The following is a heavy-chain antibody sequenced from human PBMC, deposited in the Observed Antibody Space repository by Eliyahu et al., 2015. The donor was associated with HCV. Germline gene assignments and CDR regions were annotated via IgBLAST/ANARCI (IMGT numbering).Heavy chain of an antibody. CDR1: GGSFSGYY. CDR3: ASAGNHYYFDY. Sequence: QVQLQQWGAGLLKPSETLSLTCAVYGGSFSGYYWSWIRQPPGKGLEWIGEINHSGSTNYNPSLKSRVTISVDTSKNQFSLKLSSVTAADTAVYYCASAGNHYYFDYWGQGTLVTVSS. V-gene: IGHV4-34*01. J-gene: IGHJ4*02. D-gene: IGHD1-14*01. CDR2: INHSGST.